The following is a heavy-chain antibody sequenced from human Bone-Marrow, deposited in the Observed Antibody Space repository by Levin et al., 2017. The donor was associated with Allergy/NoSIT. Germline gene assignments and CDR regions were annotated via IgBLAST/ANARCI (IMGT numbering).Heavy chain of an antibody. D-gene: IGHD3-10*01. Sequence: PGGSLRLSCAASGFTFSSYWMSWVRQAPGKGLEWVANIKQDGSEKYYVDSVKGRFTISRDNAKNSLYLQMNSLRAEDTAVYYCASLLWVGDIDYWGQGTLVTVSS. J-gene: IGHJ4*02. V-gene: IGHV3-7*03. CDR1: GFTFSSYW. CDR2: IKQDGSEK. CDR3: ASLLWVGDIDY.